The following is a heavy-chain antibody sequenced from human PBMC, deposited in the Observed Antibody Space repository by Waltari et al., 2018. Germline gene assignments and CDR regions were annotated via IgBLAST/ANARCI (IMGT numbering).Heavy chain of an antibody. Sequence: QVQLQQWGAGLLKPSETLSLSCAVHGGSFSAYYWNWIRQAPGKGLEWIGEINDRGTTNSNPSLKSRVTISVDTSRNQVSLTLTAVTAADTGLYYCARSAAIVVRGRYFQYWGQGTLVTVSP. D-gene: IGHD3-10*01. CDR2: INDRGTT. CDR1: GGSFSAYY. CDR3: ARSAAIVVRGRYFQY. V-gene: IGHV4-34*02. J-gene: IGHJ1*01.